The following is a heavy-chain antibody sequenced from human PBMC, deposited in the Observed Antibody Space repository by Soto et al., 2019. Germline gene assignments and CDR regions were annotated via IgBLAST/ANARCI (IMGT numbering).Heavy chain of an antibody. D-gene: IGHD5-18*01. Sequence: SETLSLTCTVSGGSISTYYWSWIRQPPGKGLEWIGYIYYDGSTNYNPSLKSRLTISVDTSKNQFSLKLTSVTAADTAVYYCARPLKSGHSYGWVYWGQGTLVTVSS. V-gene: IGHV4-59*08. CDR1: GGSISTYY. J-gene: IGHJ4*02. CDR2: IYYDGST. CDR3: ARPLKSGHSYGWVY.